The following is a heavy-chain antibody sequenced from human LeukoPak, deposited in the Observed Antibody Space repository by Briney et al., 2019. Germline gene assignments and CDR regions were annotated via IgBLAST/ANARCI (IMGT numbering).Heavy chain of an antibody. CDR3: ARGSGLGDNWFDP. Sequence: SETLSLTCTVSGGSISSYYWSWIRQPPGKGLEWIGYIYYSGSTNYNPSLKSRVTISVDTSKNQFSLKLSSVTAADTAVYYCARGSGLGDNWFDPWGQGTLVTVSS. CDR2: IYYSGST. D-gene: IGHD3-10*01. V-gene: IGHV4-59*01. CDR1: GGSISSYY. J-gene: IGHJ5*02.